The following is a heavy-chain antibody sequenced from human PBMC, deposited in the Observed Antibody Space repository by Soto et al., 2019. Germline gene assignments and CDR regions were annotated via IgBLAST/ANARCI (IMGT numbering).Heavy chain of an antibody. V-gene: IGHV3-23*01. Sequence: VQLLESGGGLVQPGGSLRLSCAASGFTLSNYAMSWVRQAPGKGLEWVSAISGSGGSTYYADSVKGRFTISRDNSKNTLYLQMNSLRAEDTAVYYCAKGVRGTSWYFDLWGRGTLVTVSS. J-gene: IGHJ2*01. CDR2: ISGSGGST. D-gene: IGHD1-1*01. CDR3: AKGVRGTSWYFDL. CDR1: GFTLSNYA.